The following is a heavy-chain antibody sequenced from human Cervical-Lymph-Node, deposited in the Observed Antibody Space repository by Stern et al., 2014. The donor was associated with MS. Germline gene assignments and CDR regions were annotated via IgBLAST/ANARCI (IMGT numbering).Heavy chain of an antibody. J-gene: IGHJ4*02. D-gene: IGHD1-20*01. CDR2: IYYSGST. Sequence: VHLVESGPGLVKPSQTLSLTCTVSGGSISSGGYYWSWIRQHPGKGLEWIGYIYYSGSTYYNPSLKSRVTISVDTSKNQFSLKLSSVTAADTAVYYCAAQSYNWNDVRDYWGQGTLVTVSS. CDR3: AAQSYNWNDVRDY. CDR1: GGSISSGGYY. V-gene: IGHV4-31*03.